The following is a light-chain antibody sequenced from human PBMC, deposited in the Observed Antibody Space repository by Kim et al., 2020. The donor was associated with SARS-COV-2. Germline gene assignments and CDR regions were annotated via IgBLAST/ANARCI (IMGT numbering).Light chain of an antibody. CDR1: SLRSYY. CDR3: NSRDSSGNHPEV. V-gene: IGLV3-19*01. J-gene: IGLJ1*01. CDR2: GKN. Sequence: GQTVRITCQGDSLRSYYASWYQQKPGQAPVLVIYGKNNRPSGIPDRFSGSSSGNTASLTITGAQAEDEADYYCNSRDSSGNHPEVFGTGTKVTVL.